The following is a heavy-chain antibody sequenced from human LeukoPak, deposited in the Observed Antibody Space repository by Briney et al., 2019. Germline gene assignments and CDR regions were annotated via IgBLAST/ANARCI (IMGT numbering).Heavy chain of an antibody. Sequence: PGGSLRLSCAASGFTFSNYAMSWVRQAPGKGLEWISAITDSGGRTYYADSVKGRFAIFRDNSKNTLYLQMNSLRAEDTAVYYCARTPKRAWDAFDIWGQGTMVTVSS. CDR2: ITDSGGRT. CDR3: ARTPKRAWDAFDI. J-gene: IGHJ3*02. D-gene: IGHD1-14*01. CDR1: GFTFSNYA. V-gene: IGHV3-23*01.